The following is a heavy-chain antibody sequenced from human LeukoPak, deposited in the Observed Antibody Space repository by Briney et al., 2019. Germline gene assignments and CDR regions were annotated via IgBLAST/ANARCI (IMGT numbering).Heavy chain of an antibody. D-gene: IGHD1-26*01. CDR1: GFTFSSYW. Sequence: GGSLRLSCAASGFTFSSYWMSWVRQAPGKGLEWVANIKQDGSEKYYVDSVKGRFTISRDNAKNSLYLQMNSLRAEDTAVYYCAKGSTISKFDYWGQGTLVTVSS. CDR3: AKGSTISKFDY. V-gene: IGHV3-7*03. CDR2: IKQDGSEK. J-gene: IGHJ4*02.